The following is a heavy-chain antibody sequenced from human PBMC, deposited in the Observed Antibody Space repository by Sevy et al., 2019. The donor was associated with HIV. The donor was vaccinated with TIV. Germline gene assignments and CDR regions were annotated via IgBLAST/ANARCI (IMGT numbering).Heavy chain of an antibody. CDR1: GFTFSSYS. J-gene: IGHJ4*02. V-gene: IGHV3-48*01. Sequence: GGSLRLSCAASGFTFSSYSMNWVRQAPGKGLEWVSYISSSSSTIYYADSVKGRFTISRDNAKNSLYPQMNSLRAEDTAVYYCARDSVVVAASDFDYWGQGTLVTVSS. CDR3: ARDSVVVAASDFDY. CDR2: ISSSSSTI. D-gene: IGHD2-15*01.